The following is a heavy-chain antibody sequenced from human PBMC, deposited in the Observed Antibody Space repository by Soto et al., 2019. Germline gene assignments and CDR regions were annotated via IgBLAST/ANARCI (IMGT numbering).Heavy chain of an antibody. D-gene: IGHD3-16*02. J-gene: IGHJ3*02. V-gene: IGHV3-74*01. CDR1: GFTFSSYW. CDR3: ARDRIGPDIWGSYRPVSDAFDI. Sequence: EVQLVESGGGLVQPGGSLRLSCAASGFTFSSYWMHWVRQAPGKGLVWVSHINSDGSRTSYSDSVKGRFTISRDNAKNTLYLQMNSLRAEDTAVYYCARDRIGPDIWGSYRPVSDAFDIWGQGTMVTVSS. CDR2: INSDGSRT.